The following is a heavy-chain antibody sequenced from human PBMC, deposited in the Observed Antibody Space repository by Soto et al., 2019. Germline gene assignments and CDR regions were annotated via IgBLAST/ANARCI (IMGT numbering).Heavy chain of an antibody. D-gene: IGHD5-12*01. CDR3: ARDGGCRDGYTVGCNWFDP. Sequence: QVQLVESGGGVVKLGRPWGLSGEAPGFPFRTYALNGSRKAQGKGLEGGAVIWFDGSNKYYADSVKGRFTIPGDNSKNTLYLQMNSLRAEDTAVYYCARDGGCRDGYTVGCNWFDPWGQGTLVTVSS. J-gene: IGHJ5*02. CDR1: GFPFRTYA. V-gene: IGHV3-33*01. CDR2: IWFDGSNK.